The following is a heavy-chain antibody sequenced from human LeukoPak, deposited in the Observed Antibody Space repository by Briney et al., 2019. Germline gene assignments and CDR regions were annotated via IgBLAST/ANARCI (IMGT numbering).Heavy chain of an antibody. D-gene: IGHD2-2*01. J-gene: IGHJ2*01. CDR3: ASSVPAEECFDL. CDR1: GYTFTGYY. CDR2: INPNSGGT. Sequence: GASVKVSCKASGYTFTGYYMHWVRQAPGQGLEWMGWINPNSGGTSYAQKFQGRVTMTGDTSISTAYMELSRLRSDDTAVYYCASSVPAEECFDLWGRGTLVTVSS. V-gene: IGHV1-2*02.